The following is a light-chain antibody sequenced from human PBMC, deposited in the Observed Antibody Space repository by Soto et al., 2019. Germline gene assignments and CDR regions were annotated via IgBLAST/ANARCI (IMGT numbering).Light chain of an antibody. CDR1: QGISSY. CDR3: QQEYSYPPWT. Sequence: AIRMTQSPSSLSASTGDRVTITCRASQGISSYLAWYQQKPGKAPKLLIYAASTLQSGVPSRFSGSGSGTDVTLTISCLQSEDCATYYCQQEYSYPPWTFGQGTKVEIK. V-gene: IGKV1-8*01. J-gene: IGKJ1*01. CDR2: AAS.